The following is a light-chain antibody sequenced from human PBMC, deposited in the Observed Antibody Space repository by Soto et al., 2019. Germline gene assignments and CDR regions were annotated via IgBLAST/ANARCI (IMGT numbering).Light chain of an antibody. CDR2: AAS. V-gene: IGKV3-15*01. CDR3: QHYNDWRWT. J-gene: IGKJ1*01. CDR1: QSISSK. Sequence: EIVMTQSPATLSVSPGEGATLSCRASQSISSKLAWYQQKPGQAPRLLIYAASTRATGVPARFSGSGSGTEFTLTISSVQSEDLAVYYCQHYNDWRWTFGQGTKVEIK.